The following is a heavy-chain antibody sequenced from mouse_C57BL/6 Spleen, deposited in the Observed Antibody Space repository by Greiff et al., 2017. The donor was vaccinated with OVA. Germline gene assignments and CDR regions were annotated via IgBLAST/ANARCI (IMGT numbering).Heavy chain of an antibody. J-gene: IGHJ4*01. CDR1: GYTFTDYN. CDR3: SRCGNYVSAMDY. V-gene: IGHV1-22*01. D-gene: IGHD2-1*01. Sequence: EVQLQQSGPELVKPGASVKMSCKASGYTFTDYNMHWVKQSHGKSLEWIGYINPNNGGTSYNQKFKGKATLTVNKSSSTAYMELRSLTSEDSAFYYCSRCGNYVSAMDYWGPGTSVTVSS. CDR2: INPNNGGT.